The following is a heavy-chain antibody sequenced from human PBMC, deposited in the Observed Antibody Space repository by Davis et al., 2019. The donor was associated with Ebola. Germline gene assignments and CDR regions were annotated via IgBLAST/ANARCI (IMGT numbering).Heavy chain of an antibody. Sequence: GESLKISCAASGFTFSSYAMSWVRQAPGKGLEWVSAISGSGGSTYYADSVKGRFTISRDNSKNTLYLQMNSLRAEDTAVYYCARPASGYSYGYPYYYYGMDVWGKGTTVTVSS. CDR1: GFTFSSYA. CDR3: ARPASGYSYGYPYYYYGMDV. J-gene: IGHJ6*04. CDR2: ISGSGGST. D-gene: IGHD5-18*01. V-gene: IGHV3-23*01.